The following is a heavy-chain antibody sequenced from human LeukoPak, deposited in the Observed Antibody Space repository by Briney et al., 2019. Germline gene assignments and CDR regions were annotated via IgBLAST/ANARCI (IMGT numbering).Heavy chain of an antibody. CDR2: INHSGST. V-gene: IGHV4-34*01. CDR1: GGSFSGDY. Sequence: PSETLSLTCAVYGGSFSGDYWSWIRQPPGKGLEWIGEINHSGSTNYNPSLKSRVTISVDTSKNQFSLKLSSVTAADTAVYYCARRPVGYYYDSSGYYPFDYWGQGTLVTVSS. J-gene: IGHJ4*02. D-gene: IGHD3-22*01. CDR3: ARRPVGYYYDSSGYYPFDY.